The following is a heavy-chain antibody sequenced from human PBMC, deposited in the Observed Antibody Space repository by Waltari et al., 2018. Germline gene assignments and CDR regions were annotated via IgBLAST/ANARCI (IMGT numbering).Heavy chain of an antibody. J-gene: IGHJ6*02. V-gene: IGHV3-23*01. CDR3: AKPSPSFENWNYGGYYYGMDV. CDR1: GFTFSSYA. CDR2: ISGSGGST. Sequence: EVQLLESGGGLVQPGGSLRLSCAASGFTFSSYAMSWVRQAPGKGLEWVSAISGSGGSTYYADSVKGRFTISRDNSKNTLYLQMNSLRAEDTAVYYCAKPSPSFENWNYGGYYYGMDVWGQGTTVTVSS. D-gene: IGHD1-7*01.